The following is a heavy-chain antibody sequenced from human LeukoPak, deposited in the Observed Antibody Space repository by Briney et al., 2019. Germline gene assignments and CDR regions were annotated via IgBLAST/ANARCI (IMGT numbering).Heavy chain of an antibody. Sequence: ASVTDSCKVSGYTLTELSMHWVRQAPGKGLEWMGGFDPEDGETVYAQKFQGRVTMTEDTSTDTAYMELSSLRSEDTAVYYCATVYYYGSGSYYNPLDYWGQGTLVTVSS. CDR1: GYTLTELS. J-gene: IGHJ4*02. CDR3: ATVYYYGSGSYYNPLDY. V-gene: IGHV1-24*01. CDR2: FDPEDGET. D-gene: IGHD3-10*01.